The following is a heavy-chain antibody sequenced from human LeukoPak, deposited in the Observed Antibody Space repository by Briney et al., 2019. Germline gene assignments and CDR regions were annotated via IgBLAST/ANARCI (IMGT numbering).Heavy chain of an antibody. CDR1: GGTFSSYA. CDR2: IITIVGTA. J-gene: IGHJ5*02. D-gene: IGHD2-15*01. Sequence: SVKVSCKASGGTFSSYAISLVRQAPGQALEWMGGIITIVGTANYAQKFQGRVTITADESTSTAYMELSSLRSEDTAVYYCASRKGLGYCSGGSCSNWFDPWGQGTLVTVSS. V-gene: IGHV1-69*13. CDR3: ASRKGLGYCSGGSCSNWFDP.